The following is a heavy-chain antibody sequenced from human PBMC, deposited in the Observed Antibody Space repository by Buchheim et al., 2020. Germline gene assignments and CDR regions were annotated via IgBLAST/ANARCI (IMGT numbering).Heavy chain of an antibody. CDR3: METGTSSDS. CDR2: IRGEANSYAT. CDR1: GFTFSGSD. Sequence: EVQLVESGGGLVQPGGSLTLSCVASGFTFSGSDIHWVRQASGKRLEWVGLIRGEANSYATIYGASMKGRITTSRDNSKNTAYLQMNSLKTEDTAVYYCMETGTSSDSWGQGTL. D-gene: IGHD1-7*01. V-gene: IGHV3-73*02. J-gene: IGHJ4*02.